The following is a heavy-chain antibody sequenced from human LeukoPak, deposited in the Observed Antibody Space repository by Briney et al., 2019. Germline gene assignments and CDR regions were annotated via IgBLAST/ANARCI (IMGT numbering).Heavy chain of an antibody. D-gene: IGHD2-2*02. CDR1: GFTFSSYS. Sequence: PGGSLRLSCAASGFTFSSYSMNWVRQAPGKGLEWVSSISSSSSYIYYADSVKGRFTISRDNAKNSLYLQMNSLRAEDTAVYYCARDLYCSSTSCYTSYYYYYGMDVWGQGTTVTVSS. J-gene: IGHJ6*02. CDR3: ARDLYCSSTSCYTSYYYYYGMDV. CDR2: ISSSSSYI. V-gene: IGHV3-21*01.